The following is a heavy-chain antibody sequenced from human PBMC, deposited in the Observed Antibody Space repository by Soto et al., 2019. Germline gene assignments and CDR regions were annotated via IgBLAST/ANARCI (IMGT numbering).Heavy chain of an antibody. CDR3: ARDVSWSIAARPRYFQH. D-gene: IGHD6-6*01. V-gene: IGHV3-7*01. J-gene: IGHJ1*01. CDR2: IKQDGSEK. Sequence: GGSLRLSCAASGFTFSSYWMSWVRQAPGKGLEWVANIKQDGSEKYYVDSVKGRFTISRDNAKNSLYLQMNSLRAEDTAVYYCARDVSWSIAARPRYFQHWGQGTLVTVSS. CDR1: GFTFSSYW.